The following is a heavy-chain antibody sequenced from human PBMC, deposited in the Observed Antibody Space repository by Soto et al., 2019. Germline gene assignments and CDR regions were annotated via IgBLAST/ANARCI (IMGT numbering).Heavy chain of an antibody. CDR3: ARDKRDYKGVLTNDY. J-gene: IGHJ4*02. CDR2: ISGSGGST. Sequence: PGGSLRLSCAASGFTFSDYYMSWIRQAPGKGLEWVSYISGSGGSTYYADSLMGRFTISRDNAKNSLYLQLDSLRAEDTAVYYCARDKRDYKGVLTNDYWGKGTLVTVSS. CDR1: GFTFSDYY. V-gene: IGHV3-11*04. D-gene: IGHD3-10*01.